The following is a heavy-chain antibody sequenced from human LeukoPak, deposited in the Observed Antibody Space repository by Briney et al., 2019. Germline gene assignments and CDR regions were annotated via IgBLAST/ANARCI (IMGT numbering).Heavy chain of an antibody. Sequence: GGSLRLSCAASGFTFSSYGMHWVRQAPGKGLEWVAVISYDGSNKYYADSVKGRFTISRDNSKNTLYLQMNSLRAEDTAVYYCAKPPGSSGWDLGYWGQGTLVTVSS. D-gene: IGHD6-19*01. J-gene: IGHJ4*02. CDR2: ISYDGSNK. CDR3: AKPPGSSGWDLGY. V-gene: IGHV3-30*18. CDR1: GFTFSSYG.